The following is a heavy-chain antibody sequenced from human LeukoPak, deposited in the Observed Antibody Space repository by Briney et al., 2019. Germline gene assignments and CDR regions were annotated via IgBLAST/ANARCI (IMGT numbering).Heavy chain of an antibody. CDR3: ARDYRRRVPAAPPGWEHYYYYYMDV. Sequence: GGSLRLSCAASGFTVSSNYMSWVRQAPGKGLEWVSVIYSGGSTYYADSVKGRFTISRDNSKNTPYLQMNSLRAEDTAVYYCARDYRRRVPAAPPGWEHYYYYYMDVWGKGTTVTVSS. J-gene: IGHJ6*03. D-gene: IGHD2-2*01. V-gene: IGHV3-53*01. CDR1: GFTVSSNY. CDR2: IYSGGST.